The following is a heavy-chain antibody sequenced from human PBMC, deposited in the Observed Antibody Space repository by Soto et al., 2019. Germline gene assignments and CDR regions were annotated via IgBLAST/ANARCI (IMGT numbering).Heavy chain of an antibody. CDR3: AKDSPFSGTGRLAFDY. CDR1: GFTFGGYA. CDR2: TGGSGVAT. J-gene: IGHJ4*02. D-gene: IGHD3-10*01. V-gene: IGHV3-23*01. Sequence: EVQLLESGGALVQPGGSLRLSCAASGFTFGGYAMTWVRQAPGKGLEWVSSTGGSGVATYYADSVTGRFTISRDNSKNTLYLQMDSLRAEDTAVYYCAKDSPFSGTGRLAFDYWGQGTLVTVSS.